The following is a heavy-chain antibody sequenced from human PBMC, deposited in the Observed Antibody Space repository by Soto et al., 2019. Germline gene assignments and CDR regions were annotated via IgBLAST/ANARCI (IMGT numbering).Heavy chain of an antibody. J-gene: IGHJ4*02. V-gene: IGHV2-5*01. CDR1: GFSLSTSGVG. Sequence: ESGPTLVNPTQTLTLTCTFSGFSLSTSGVGVGWIRQPPGKALEWLALIYWNDDKRYSPSLKSRLTITKDTSKNQVVLTMTNMDPVDTATYYCAHRGSLRFLEWLPYFDYWGQGTLVTVSS. CDR2: IYWNDDK. D-gene: IGHD3-3*01. CDR3: AHRGSLRFLEWLPYFDY.